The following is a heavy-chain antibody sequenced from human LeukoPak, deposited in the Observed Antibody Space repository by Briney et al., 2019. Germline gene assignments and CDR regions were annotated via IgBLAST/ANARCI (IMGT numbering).Heavy chain of an antibody. D-gene: IGHD3-22*01. CDR3: AKDLGYYYDSSGCDY. J-gene: IGHJ4*02. V-gene: IGHV3-23*01. CDR1: GFTFSSYA. Sequence: GGSLRLSCAASGFTFSSYAMSWVRQAPGKGLEWVSAISGSGGSTYYADSVKGRFTISRGNSKNTLYLQMNSLRAEDTAVYYCAKDLGYYYDSSGCDYWGQGTLVTVSS. CDR2: ISGSGGST.